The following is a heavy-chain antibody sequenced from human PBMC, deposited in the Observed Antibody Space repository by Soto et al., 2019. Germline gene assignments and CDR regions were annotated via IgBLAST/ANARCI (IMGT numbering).Heavy chain of an antibody. CDR2: IYYSGST. J-gene: IGHJ4*02. V-gene: IGHV4-39*01. D-gene: IGHD6-13*01. Sequence: PSETLSLTCTVSGGSISSYYWGWIRQPPGKGLEWIGSIYYSGSTYYNPSLKSRVTISVDTSKNQFSLKLSSVTAADTAVYYCARLSGVAAAGTHWGQGTLVTVSS. CDR3: ARLSGVAAAGTH. CDR1: GGSISSYY.